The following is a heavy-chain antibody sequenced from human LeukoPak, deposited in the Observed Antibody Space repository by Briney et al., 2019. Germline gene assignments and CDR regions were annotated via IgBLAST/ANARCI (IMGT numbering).Heavy chain of an antibody. CDR1: GFTFSTYA. D-gene: IGHD3-9*01. V-gene: IGHV3-23*01. J-gene: IGHJ4*02. CDR3: AKVPIPQLAYDILTGYFSVYFDY. Sequence: PGGSLRLSCAASGFTFSTYAMNWVRQAPGKGLEWVSGISGSGGSTYYADSVKGRFTISRDNSKNTLYLQMNSLRAEDTAVYYCAKVPIPQLAYDILTGYFSVYFDYWGQGTLVTVSS. CDR2: ISGSGGST.